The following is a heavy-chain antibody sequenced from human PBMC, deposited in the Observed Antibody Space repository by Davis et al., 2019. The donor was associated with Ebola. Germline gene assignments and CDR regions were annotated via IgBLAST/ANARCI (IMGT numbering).Heavy chain of an antibody. V-gene: IGHV3-15*06. CDR2: IKSRFDRGTT. CDR1: GFTFTSAW. Sequence: GESLKISCVTSGFTFTSAWMSWVRQAPGKGLEWVGRIKSRFDRGTTHYAGCVRGRFTISRDDSRNTLYLQMNRVKTEETARYYCARGSGTYDWGLGTLVTVSS. J-gene: IGHJ4*02. D-gene: IGHD1-26*01. CDR3: ARGSGTYD.